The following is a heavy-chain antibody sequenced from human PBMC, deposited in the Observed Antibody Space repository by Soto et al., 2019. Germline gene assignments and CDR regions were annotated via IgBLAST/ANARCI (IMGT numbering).Heavy chain of an antibody. CDR3: ATYHGEDWESERHRY. D-gene: IGHD3-16*01. J-gene: IGHJ4*02. Sequence: TLSLTCSVSGGTINSGDYFWSWIRQPPGKGLEWIGSIFYTVSTYYSPSLKSRASMSMDTSKNLFSLRLRSLTAEETAVYYCATYHGEDWESERHRYWGPGTLVTVSS. CDR2: IFYTVST. CDR1: GGTINSGDYF. V-gene: IGHV4-30-4*01.